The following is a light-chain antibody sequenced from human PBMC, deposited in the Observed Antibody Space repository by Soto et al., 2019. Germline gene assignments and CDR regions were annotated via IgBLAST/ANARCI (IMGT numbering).Light chain of an antibody. V-gene: IGLV1-44*01. CDR1: SSNIGSKT. Sequence: QSALTQPPSASETPGRRVTISCSGSSSNIGSKTVNWYQHLPEAAPRLLIFGDNQRPSGVPDRFSGSKSGTSASLAISGLQSEDEGYYYCAAWDDSLNGYVFGTGTKVTVL. J-gene: IGLJ1*01. CDR3: AAWDDSLNGYV. CDR2: GDN.